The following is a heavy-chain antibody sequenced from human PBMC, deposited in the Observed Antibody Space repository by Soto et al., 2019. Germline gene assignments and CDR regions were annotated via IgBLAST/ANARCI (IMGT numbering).Heavy chain of an antibody. CDR2: ISYDGSNK. D-gene: IGHD3-10*01. J-gene: IGHJ5*02. CDR3: AKDLELWFGDNWFDP. Sequence: QVQLVESGGGVVQPGRSLRLSCAASGFTFSSYGMHWVRQAPGKGLEWVAVISYDGSNKYYADSVKGRFTISRDNSKNTLYLQMNSQRAEDTAVYYCAKDLELWFGDNWFDPWGQGTLVTVSS. CDR1: GFTFSSYG. V-gene: IGHV3-30*18.